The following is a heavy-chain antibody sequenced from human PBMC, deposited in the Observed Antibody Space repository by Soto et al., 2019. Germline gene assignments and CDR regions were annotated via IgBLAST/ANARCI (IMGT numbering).Heavy chain of an antibody. J-gene: IGHJ3*02. Sequence: GSVKVSCKVSGYTLTELSMHWVRQAPGKGLEWMGGFDPEDGETIYAQKFQGIVTMTEDTSTDTAYMELSSLRSEDTAVYYCATEGLTGYYRKAFDIWGQGTIVTVSS. CDR1: GYTLTELS. D-gene: IGHD3-9*01. V-gene: IGHV1-24*01. CDR2: FDPEDGET. CDR3: ATEGLTGYYRKAFDI.